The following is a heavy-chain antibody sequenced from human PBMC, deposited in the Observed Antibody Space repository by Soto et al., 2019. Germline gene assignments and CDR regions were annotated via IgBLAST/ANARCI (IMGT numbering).Heavy chain of an antibody. V-gene: IGHV1-46*03. CDR1: GYTFTSYY. Sequence: EASVKVSCKASGYTFTSYYMHWVRQAPGQGLEWMGIINPSGGSTSYAQKFQGRVTMTRDTSTSTIYMELSSLRSEDTAVYYCARDSLNGDEVGYWGQGTLVTVSS. J-gene: IGHJ4*02. CDR2: INPSGGST. D-gene: IGHD4-17*01. CDR3: ARDSLNGDEVGY.